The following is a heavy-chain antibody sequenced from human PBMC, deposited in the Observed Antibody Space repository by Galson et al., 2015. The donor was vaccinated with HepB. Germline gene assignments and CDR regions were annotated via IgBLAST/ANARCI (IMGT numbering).Heavy chain of an antibody. J-gene: IGHJ4*02. D-gene: IGHD1-26*01. Sequence: SLRLSCAASGFTFSSYAMSWVRQAPGKGLEWVSAISGSGGSTYYADSVKGRFTISRDNSKNTLYLQMNSLRAEDTAVYYCAKDSRSWELLREFGYWGQGTLVTVSS. CDR2: ISGSGGST. CDR1: GFTFSSYA. CDR3: AKDSRSWELLREFGY. V-gene: IGHV3-23*01.